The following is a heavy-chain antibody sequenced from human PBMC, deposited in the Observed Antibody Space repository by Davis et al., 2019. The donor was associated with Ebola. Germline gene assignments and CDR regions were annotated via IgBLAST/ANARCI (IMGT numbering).Heavy chain of an antibody. CDR2: ISGSGGST. CDR1: GFTFSSYA. D-gene: IGHD1-26*01. J-gene: IGHJ5*01. V-gene: IGHV3-23*01. CDR3: ARVGGTLGWFDS. Sequence: GESLKISCAASGFTFSSYAMSWVRQAPGKGLEWVSAISGSGGSTYYADSVKGRFTISRDNAKNSLYLQMNSLRGDDTAVYYCARVGGTLGWFDSWGQGTLVTVSS.